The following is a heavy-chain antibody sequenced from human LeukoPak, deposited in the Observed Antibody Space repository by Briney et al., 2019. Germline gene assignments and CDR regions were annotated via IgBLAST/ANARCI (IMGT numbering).Heavy chain of an antibody. CDR1: GYTFTSHY. Sequence: EASVKVSCRASGYTFTSHYMHWVRQAPGQGLEWMGIMNPSGGSTTYAQQFQGRVTMTRDTSTNTVYMELSSLRSEDTAVYYCARGSGSSWYWFYDYWGQGTLVTVSS. V-gene: IGHV1-46*01. D-gene: IGHD6-13*01. CDR2: MNPSGGST. CDR3: ARGSGSSWYWFYDY. J-gene: IGHJ4*02.